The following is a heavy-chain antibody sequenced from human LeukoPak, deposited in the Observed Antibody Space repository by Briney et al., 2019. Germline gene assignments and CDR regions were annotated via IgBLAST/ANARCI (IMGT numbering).Heavy chain of an antibody. Sequence: GGSLRLSCAASGFTFSSYEMNWVRQAPGKGLEWASYINSGGSSTYYADSVKGRFTISRDNAKNSLYLQMNSLRAEDTAVYYCARDFGKSGYGDYWGQGTLVTVSS. V-gene: IGHV3-48*03. CDR1: GFTFSSYE. CDR2: INSGGSST. J-gene: IGHJ4*02. CDR3: ARDFGKSGYGDY. D-gene: IGHD5-12*01.